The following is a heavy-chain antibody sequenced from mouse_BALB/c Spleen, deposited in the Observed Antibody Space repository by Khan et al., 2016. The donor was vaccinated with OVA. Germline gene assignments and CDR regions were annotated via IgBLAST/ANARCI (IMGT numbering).Heavy chain of an antibody. CDR1: GSTFTSYG. CDR2: IYPGNGYT. D-gene: IGHD2-14*01. CDR3: TTAYYRYYFDY. J-gene: IGHJ2*01. V-gene: IGHV1S134*01. Sequence: VQLQQPGAELGRPGSSVKLSCKTSGSTFTSYGIKWVKQRPGQGLEWIGYIYPGNGYTEYNEKFQGKAILTSDTSSSTAYMQLRSLTSEDSAIYFCTTAYYRYYFDYWGQGTTLIVSS.